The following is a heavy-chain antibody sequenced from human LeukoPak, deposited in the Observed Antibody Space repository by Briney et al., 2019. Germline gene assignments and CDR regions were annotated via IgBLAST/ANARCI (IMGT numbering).Heavy chain of an antibody. Sequence: GGSLRLSCTASGFTFSDYAMSWVRETPARGLGWVSSLRGNGDTFYADFVKGRFTLSRDGSRNTVYLQLNDLRVEDTAVYYCAKASWVSSADAVLWGQGTVITVSS. CDR3: AKASWVSSADAVL. V-gene: IGHV3-23*01. D-gene: IGHD3-16*01. CDR2: LRGNGDT. CDR1: GFTFSDYA. J-gene: IGHJ4*02.